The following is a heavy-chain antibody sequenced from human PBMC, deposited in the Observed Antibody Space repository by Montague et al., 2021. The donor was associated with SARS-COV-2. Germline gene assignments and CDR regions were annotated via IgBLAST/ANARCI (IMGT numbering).Heavy chain of an antibody. CDR3: ARDGSLRFEMLIGPRHYYHGMDV. CDR2: IYYSGST. J-gene: IGHJ6*02. CDR1: GGSISSSSYY. V-gene: IGHV4-39*07. D-gene: IGHD2-21*01. Sequence: SETLSLTCTVSGGSISSSSYYWGWIRQPPGKGLEWIGSIYYSGSTYYNPSLKSRVTISVDTSKNQFSLKLSSVTAADTAVYYCARDGSLRFEMLIGPRHYYHGMDVWGQGTTVTVSS.